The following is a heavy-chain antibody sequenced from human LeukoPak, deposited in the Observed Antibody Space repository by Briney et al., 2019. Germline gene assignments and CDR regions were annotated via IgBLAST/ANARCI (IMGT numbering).Heavy chain of an antibody. CDR3: AKRGYCSGGSCYYYYYYMDV. D-gene: IGHD2-15*01. CDR2: ISYDGSHK. CDR1: GFTFSSYG. J-gene: IGHJ6*03. V-gene: IGHV3-30*18. Sequence: HPGRSLRLSCAASGFTFSSYGMHWVRQAPGKGLEWVAVISYDGSHKYYADSVKGRLTISRDDSKNTLYLQMNSLRAEDTAVYYCAKRGYCSGGSCYYYYYYMDVWGKGTTVTISS.